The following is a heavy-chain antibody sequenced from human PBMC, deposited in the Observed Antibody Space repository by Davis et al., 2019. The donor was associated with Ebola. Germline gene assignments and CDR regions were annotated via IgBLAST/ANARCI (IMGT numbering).Heavy chain of an antibody. J-gene: IGHJ4*02. CDR2: ISSSSSYI. CDR1: GYTFTSYY. CDR3: VRHYSTVWYHYDYFDY. V-gene: IGHV3-21*01. D-gene: IGHD6-19*01. Sequence: SCKASGYTFTSYYLHWVRQAPGKGLEWVSSISSSSSYIYYADSVKGRFTISRDYSKNTLYLQMNSLRDEDTAVYYCVRHYSTVWYHYDYFDYWGQGALVTVSS.